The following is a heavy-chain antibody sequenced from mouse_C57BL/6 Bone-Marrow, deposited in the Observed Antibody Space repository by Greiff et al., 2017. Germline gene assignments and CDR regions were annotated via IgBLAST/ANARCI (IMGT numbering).Heavy chain of an antibody. Sequence: QVQLKQPGAELVKPGASVKLSCKASGYTFTSYWMHWVKQRPGQGLEWIGMIHPNSGSTNYNEKFKSKATLTVDKSSSTAYMQLSSLTSEDSAVYYCASTKPAWFAYWGQGTLVTVSA. CDR2: IHPNSGST. V-gene: IGHV1-64*01. CDR3: ASTKPAWFAY. CDR1: GYTFTSYW. D-gene: IGHD1-3*01. J-gene: IGHJ3*01.